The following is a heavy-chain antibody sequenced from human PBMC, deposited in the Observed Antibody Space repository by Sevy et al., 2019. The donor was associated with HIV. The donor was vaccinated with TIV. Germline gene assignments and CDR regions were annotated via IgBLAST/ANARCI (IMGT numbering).Heavy chain of an antibody. V-gene: IGHV3-33*01. CDR3: ARSGNYYDSSAAVDY. D-gene: IGHD3-22*01. Sequence: GGSLRLSCAASGFTFSSYGMHWVRQAPGKGLEWVAVIWYDGSNKYYADSVKGRFTISRDNSKNTRYLQMNSLRAEDTAVYYCARSGNYYDSSAAVDYWGQGTLATVSS. CDR1: GFTFSSYG. CDR2: IWYDGSNK. J-gene: IGHJ4*02.